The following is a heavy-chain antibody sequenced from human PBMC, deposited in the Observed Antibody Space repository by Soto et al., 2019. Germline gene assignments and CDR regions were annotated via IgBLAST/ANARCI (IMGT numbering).Heavy chain of an antibody. CDR1: GYTFTSYA. D-gene: IGHD6-19*01. CDR3: ARVIGGWYYFDY. J-gene: IGHJ4*02. V-gene: IGHV1-3*01. Sequence: ASVKVCCKASGYTFTSYAMHWVRQAPGQGLEWMGWINAGNGNTKYSQKFQGRVTITRDTSASTAYMELSSLRSEDTAVYYCARVIGGWYYFDYWGQGTLVTVSS. CDR2: INAGNGNT.